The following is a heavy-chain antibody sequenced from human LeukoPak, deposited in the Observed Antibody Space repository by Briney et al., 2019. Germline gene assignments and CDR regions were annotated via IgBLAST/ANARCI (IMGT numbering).Heavy chain of an antibody. J-gene: IGHJ1*01. CDR1: GDSISSYY. V-gene: IGHV4-59*01. CDR3: ASRYCSGGSCYFQH. Sequence: PSETLSLTCTVSGDSISSYYWSWIRQPPGKGLEWSAYIYYSGSANYNPSLKSRVAISVDTSKNQFSLILSSVTAADTAVYYCASRYCSGGSCYFQHWGQGTLVTVSS. CDR2: IYYSGSA. D-gene: IGHD2-15*01.